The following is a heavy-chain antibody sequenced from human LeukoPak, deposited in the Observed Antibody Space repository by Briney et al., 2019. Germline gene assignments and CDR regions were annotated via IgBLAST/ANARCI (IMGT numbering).Heavy chain of an antibody. Sequence: GGSLRLSCATSGFIFSTYWMTWVRQAPGKGLEWVANINPDGGATHYGASVKGRFIISRDNAKNSLYLQLNSLRAEDTAVYHWARHIDWTFDFWGQGTVVIVSS. CDR1: GFIFSTYW. J-gene: IGHJ3*01. CDR3: ARHIDWTFDF. V-gene: IGHV3-7*01. CDR2: INPDGGAT. D-gene: IGHD3-9*01.